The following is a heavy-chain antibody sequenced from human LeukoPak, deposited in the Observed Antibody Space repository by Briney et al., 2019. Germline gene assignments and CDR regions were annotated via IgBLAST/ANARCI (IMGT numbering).Heavy chain of an antibody. V-gene: IGHV3-33*01. D-gene: IGHD6-13*01. CDR3: AIAPIAAPGDAFDI. J-gene: IGHJ3*02. Sequence: GGSLRLSCAASGFTFSSYGMHWVRQAPGKGLEWVAVILSDGSKEFYTDSVKGRFTISRDNSKNALYLQMNSLRAEDTAVYYCAIAPIAAPGDAFDIWGQGTMVTVSS. CDR1: GFTFSSYG. CDR2: ILSDGSKE.